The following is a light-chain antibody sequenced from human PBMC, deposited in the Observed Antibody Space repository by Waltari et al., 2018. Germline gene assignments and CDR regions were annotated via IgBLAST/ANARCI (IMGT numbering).Light chain of an antibody. J-gene: IGLJ2*01. CDR1: SLRSYY. V-gene: IGLV3-19*01. CDR3: HSRDASGVGGS. Sequence: SSELTQDPAVSVAMGQTVRITCQADSLRSYYASWYQPRPGQAPRLVMYDKNNRPSGVPDRFSGSSSHNTASLTITGAQAEDEASYYCHSRDASGVGGSFGGGTKLTVL. CDR2: DKN.